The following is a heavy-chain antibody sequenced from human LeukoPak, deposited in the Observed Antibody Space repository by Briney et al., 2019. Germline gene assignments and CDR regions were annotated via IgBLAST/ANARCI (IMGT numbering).Heavy chain of an antibody. CDR3: ARKVSSGWAPFDY. CDR1: GDSIRRSSYY. J-gene: IGHJ4*02. CDR2: IHYSGST. V-gene: IGHV4-39*01. D-gene: IGHD6-19*01. Sequence: SETLSLTCTVSGDSIRRSSYYWGWIRQPPGKTLELIGSIHYSGSTYYNPSLKSRLTISVDTSKNQFSLKLSSVTAADTAVYYWARKVSSGWAPFDYWGQGTLLSVSS.